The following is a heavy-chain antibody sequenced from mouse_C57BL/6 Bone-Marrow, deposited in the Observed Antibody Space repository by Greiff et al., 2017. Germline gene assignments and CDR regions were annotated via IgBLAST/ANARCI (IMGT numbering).Heavy chain of an antibody. Sequence: VQRVESDAELVKPGASVKISCKVSGYTFTDHTIHWMKQRPEQGLEWIGYIYPRDGSTKYNEKFKGKATLTADKSSSTAYMQLNSLTSEDSAVYFCARASPYGSSPYAMDYWGQGTSVTVSS. V-gene: IGHV1-78*01. CDR2: IYPRDGST. J-gene: IGHJ4*01. D-gene: IGHD1-1*01. CDR3: ARASPYGSSPYAMDY. CDR1: GYTFTDHT.